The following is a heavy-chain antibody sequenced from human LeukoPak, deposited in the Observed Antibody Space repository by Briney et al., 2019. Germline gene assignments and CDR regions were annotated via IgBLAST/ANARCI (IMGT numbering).Heavy chain of an antibody. J-gene: IGHJ6*03. V-gene: IGHV1-2*02. CDR1: GYTFTGYY. D-gene: IGHD4-23*01. CDR3: AGNGGKPGMYYMDV. CDR2: INPNSGGT. Sequence: GSSVKVSCKASGYTFTGYYMHWVRQAPGQGLEWMGWINPNSGGTNYAQKFQGRVTMTRDTSISTAYMELSRLRSDDTAVYYCAGNGGKPGMYYMDVWGKGTTVTVSS.